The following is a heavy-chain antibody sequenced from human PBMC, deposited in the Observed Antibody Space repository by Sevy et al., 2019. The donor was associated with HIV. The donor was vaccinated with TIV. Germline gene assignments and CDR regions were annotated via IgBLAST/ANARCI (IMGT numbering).Heavy chain of an antibody. V-gene: IGHV3-53*01. D-gene: IGHD3-22*01. J-gene: IGHJ3*02. CDR2: IYSGGST. CDR3: ARDRNYYDSSGYYRGLGAFDI. Sequence: GGSLRLSCAASGFTVSSNYMSWVRQAPGKGLEWVSVIYSGGSTYYADSLKVRFTISKANSKNTPYLQMNSLRAEDTAVYYCARDRNYYDSSGYYRGLGAFDIWGQGTMVTVSS. CDR1: GFTVSSNY.